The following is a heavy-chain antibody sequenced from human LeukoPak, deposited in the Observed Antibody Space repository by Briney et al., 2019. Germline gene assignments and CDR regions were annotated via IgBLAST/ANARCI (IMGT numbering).Heavy chain of an antibody. J-gene: IGHJ6*03. D-gene: IGHD2-15*01. CDR3: ARTVLGYMDV. CDR1: GGSISSYY. Sequence: PSETLSLTCTVSGGSISSYYWSWIRQPPGKGLEWIGYIYYSGSTNYNPSLKSRVTISVDTSKNQFSLKPSSVTAADTAVYYCARTVLGYMDVWGKGTTVTVSS. V-gene: IGHV4-59*01. CDR2: IYYSGST.